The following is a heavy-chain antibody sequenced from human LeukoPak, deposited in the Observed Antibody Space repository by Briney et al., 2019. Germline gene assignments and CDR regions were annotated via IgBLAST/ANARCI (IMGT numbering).Heavy chain of an antibody. D-gene: IGHD4-11*01. Sequence: SETLSLTCAVYGGSFSGYYWSWIRQPPGKGLEWIGYIYYTGSTSYNPSLKSRLTIAVDTSKNQFSLKLSSVTAADTAVYYCARPLNTVHDTFDVWGQGTMVTVSS. CDR2: IYYTGST. CDR3: ARPLNTVHDTFDV. J-gene: IGHJ3*01. V-gene: IGHV4-34*09. CDR1: GGSFSGYY.